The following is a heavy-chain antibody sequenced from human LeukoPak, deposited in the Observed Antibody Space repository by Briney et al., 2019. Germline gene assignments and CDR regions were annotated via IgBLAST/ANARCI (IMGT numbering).Heavy chain of an antibody. CDR2: IYWDDDK. Sequence: SGPTLVNPTQTLTLTCTFSGFSLSTSGVGVGWIRQPPGKALEWLALIYWDDDKRYSPSLKSRLTITKDTSKNQVVLAMTNMDPVDTATYYCAHSPYSYCSSTSCYGFGDAFDIWGQGTMVTVSS. V-gene: IGHV2-5*02. CDR3: AHSPYSYCSSTSCYGFGDAFDI. D-gene: IGHD2-2*01. J-gene: IGHJ3*02. CDR1: GFSLSTSGVG.